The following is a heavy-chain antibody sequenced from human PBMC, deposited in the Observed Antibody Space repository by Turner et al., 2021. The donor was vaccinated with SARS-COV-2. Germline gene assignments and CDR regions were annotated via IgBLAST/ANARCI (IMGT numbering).Heavy chain of an antibody. CDR3: ARLMDTAMDYYGMDV. D-gene: IGHD5-18*01. CDR1: GGPISSSSYY. J-gene: IGHJ6*02. Sequence: QLQLQESGPGLVKPSETLSLTCTVSGGPISSSSYYWGWIRQPPGKGLEWIGDIIYSGSTYYNPSLKSRVTISVDTSKNQFSLKLSSVTAADTAVYYCARLMDTAMDYYGMDVWGQGTTVTVSS. CDR2: IIYSGST. V-gene: IGHV4-39*01.